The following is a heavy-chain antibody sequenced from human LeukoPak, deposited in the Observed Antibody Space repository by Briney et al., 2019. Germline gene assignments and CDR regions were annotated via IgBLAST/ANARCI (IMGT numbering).Heavy chain of an antibody. CDR3: ARDVRGYDYVWGSYRQSFDY. J-gene: IGHJ4*02. CDR2: INPNSGGT. Sequence: GASVKVSCKASGYTFTGYYMHWVRQAPGQGLEWMGWINPNSGGTNYAQKFQGRVTMTRDTSISTAYMELSRLRSDDTAVYYCARDVRGYDYVWGSYRQSFDYWGQGTLVTVSS. CDR1: GYTFTGYY. V-gene: IGHV1-2*02. D-gene: IGHD3-16*02.